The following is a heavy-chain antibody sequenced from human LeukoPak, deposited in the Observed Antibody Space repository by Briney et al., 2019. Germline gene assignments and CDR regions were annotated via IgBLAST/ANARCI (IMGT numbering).Heavy chain of an antibody. D-gene: IGHD5-18*01. CDR1: GFRFSNAW. CDR2: VKSKIDGGTP. J-gene: IGHJ6*03. CDR3: ATIGSYSYGNYYYYMDV. Sequence: GGSLRLSCATPGFRFSNAWMSWVRQLPGKGLGWVGRVKSKIDGGTPDYAAAVKGRFAISRDESKTTLYLQMNRLKRDDTGVYYCATIGSYSYGNYYYYMDVWGKGTTVIVSS. V-gene: IGHV3-15*01.